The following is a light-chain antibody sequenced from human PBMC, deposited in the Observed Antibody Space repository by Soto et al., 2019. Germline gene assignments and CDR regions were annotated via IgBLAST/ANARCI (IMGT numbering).Light chain of an antibody. Sequence: ALSQPASVSGSPGQSITISCTGTSSDVGGFEYVSWYQHQPGKAPKLIIYDVTKRPSGVSNRFSGSKSGNTASLTISGLQADDEADYYCSSFVGPYTYVFGTGTKVTVL. CDR2: DVT. V-gene: IGLV2-14*01. CDR1: SSDVGGFEY. CDR3: SSFVGPYTYV. J-gene: IGLJ1*01.